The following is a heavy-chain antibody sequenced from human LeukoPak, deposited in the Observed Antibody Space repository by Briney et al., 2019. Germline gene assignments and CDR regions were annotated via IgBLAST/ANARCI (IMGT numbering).Heavy chain of an antibody. CDR3: ARGWPSSPGY. CDR1: GFTFSNSW. V-gene: IGHV3-7*05. D-gene: IGHD3-10*01. CDR2: IKKDGSDK. Sequence: GGSLRLSCATSGFTFSNSWMSWVRQAPGKGLEWVASIKKDGSDKYFVDSVKGRFTISRDNAKNSLFLQMNSLRAEDTAVYYCARGWPSSPGYWGQGTLVTVSS. J-gene: IGHJ4*02.